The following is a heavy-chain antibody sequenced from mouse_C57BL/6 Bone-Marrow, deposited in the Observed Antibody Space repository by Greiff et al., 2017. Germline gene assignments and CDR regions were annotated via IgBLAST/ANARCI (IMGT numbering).Heavy chain of an antibody. D-gene: IGHD2-3*01. Sequence: VQRVESGPELVKPGASVKLSCKASGYTFTSYDINWVKQRPGQGLEWIGWIYPRDGSTKYNEKFKGKATLTVDTSSSTAYMELHSLTSEDSAVYFCARDDFAYWGQGTLVTVSA. CDR1: GYTFTSYD. CDR2: IYPRDGST. CDR3: ARDDFAY. J-gene: IGHJ3*01. V-gene: IGHV1-85*01.